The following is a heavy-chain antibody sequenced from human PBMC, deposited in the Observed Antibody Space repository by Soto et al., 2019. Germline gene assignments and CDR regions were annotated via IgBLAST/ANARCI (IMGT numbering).Heavy chain of an antibody. CDR2: IHYSGRT. J-gene: IGHJ4*02. CDR3: VRVGVGIGNHFDS. D-gene: IGHD1-26*01. V-gene: IGHV4-59*12. Sequence: SETLSLTCSVSNGSISGFYWTWIRQPPGKILEWIEYIHYSGRTDYNPSLTSRATMSVDTSKNQFSLNLKSITAADTAVYYCVRVGVGIGNHFDSWGWGTLVTVSS. CDR1: NGSISGFY.